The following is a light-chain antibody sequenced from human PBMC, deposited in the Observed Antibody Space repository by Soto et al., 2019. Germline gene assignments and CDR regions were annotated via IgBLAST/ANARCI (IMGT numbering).Light chain of an antibody. Sequence: EIVMTQSPTTLSVSPGERATLSCRASRSVAYNLAWYQQKPAQAPRLLIYGASTRATGIPARFSASGFGTDLTLTISSLQSEDFAVYYCQQYYISRTFGQGTKV. J-gene: IGKJ1*01. V-gene: IGKV3-15*01. CDR2: GAS. CDR1: RSVAYN. CDR3: QQYYISRT.